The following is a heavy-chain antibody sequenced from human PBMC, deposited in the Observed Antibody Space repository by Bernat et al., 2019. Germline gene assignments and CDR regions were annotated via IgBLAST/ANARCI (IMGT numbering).Heavy chain of an antibody. CDR3: ARVAAAGTNAFDI. D-gene: IGHD6-13*01. CDR2: ISYDGSNK. Sequence: QVQLVESGGGVVQPGRSLRLSCAASGFTFSSYAMHWVRQAPGKGLEWVAGISYDGSNKYYADSVKGRFTISRDNSKNTLYLQMNSLRAEDTAVYYCARVAAAGTNAFDIWGQGTMVTVSS. CDR1: GFTFSSYA. V-gene: IGHV3-30-3*01. J-gene: IGHJ3*02.